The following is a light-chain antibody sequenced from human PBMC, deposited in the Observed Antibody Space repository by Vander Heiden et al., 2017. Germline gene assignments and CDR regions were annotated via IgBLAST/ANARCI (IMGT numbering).Light chain of an antibody. CDR2: DAS. CDR3: QQDDNPPIT. J-gene: IGKJ4*01. Sequence: DIQMTQSPSSLSASVGDRVTITCQASQDISNYLNWYQQKPGKAPKLLIYDASNLETGVPSRFSGSGSGTDFTFTISSLQPEDFATYYCQQDDNPPITFGGGTKVEIK. V-gene: IGKV1-33*01. CDR1: QDISNY.